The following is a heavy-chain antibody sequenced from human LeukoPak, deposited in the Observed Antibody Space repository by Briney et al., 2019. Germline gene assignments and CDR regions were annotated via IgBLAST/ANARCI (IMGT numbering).Heavy chain of an antibody. CDR1: GFTFDDYG. CDR3: ASGEQNYGSGIYYPIDY. Sequence: GGSLRLSCAASGFTFDDYGMSWVRQAPGKGLEWVSGMNWNGGSTGYADSVKGRFTISRDNAKNSLYLQMNSLRAEDTALYYCASGEQNYGSGIYYPIDYWGQGTLVTVSS. CDR2: MNWNGGST. D-gene: IGHD3-10*01. J-gene: IGHJ4*02. V-gene: IGHV3-20*04.